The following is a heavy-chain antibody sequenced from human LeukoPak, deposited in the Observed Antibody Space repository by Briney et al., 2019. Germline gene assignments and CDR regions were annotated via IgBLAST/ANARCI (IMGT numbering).Heavy chain of an antibody. CDR3: ARSYGEYYYYYYMDV. V-gene: IGHV4-59*01. D-gene: IGHD5-18*01. CDR2: IYYSGST. Sequence: SETLSLTCTVSGGSISSYYWSWIRQPPGKGLEWIGYIYYSGSTNYNPSLKSRVTISVDTSKNQFSLKLSSVTAADTAVYYCARSYGEYYYYYYMDVWGRGTTVTVSS. CDR1: GGSISSYY. J-gene: IGHJ6*03.